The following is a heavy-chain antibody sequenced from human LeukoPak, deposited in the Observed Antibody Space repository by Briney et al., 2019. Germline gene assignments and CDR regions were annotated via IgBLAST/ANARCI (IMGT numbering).Heavy chain of an antibody. V-gene: IGHV4-59*01. J-gene: IGHJ3*01. Sequence: SETLSLTCTVSDGPITNYYWSWIRQPPGKGPEWIGYIHSNGSTNYNPSLKSRVSISLTTPKRQFSLKLTSVTAADAPVYYCARALKYYAQGRFEAFDLWGRRTKVAVSS. CDR3: ARALKYYAQGRFEAFDL. D-gene: IGHD2-2*01. CDR2: IHSNGST. CDR1: DGPITNYY.